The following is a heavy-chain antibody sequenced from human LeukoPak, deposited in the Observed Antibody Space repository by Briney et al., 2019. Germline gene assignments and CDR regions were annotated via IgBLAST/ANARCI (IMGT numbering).Heavy chain of an antibody. D-gene: IGHD6-13*01. CDR1: GFTFDDYA. V-gene: IGHV3-9*01. Sequence: GGSLGLSCAASGFTFDDYAMHWVRQAPGKGLEWVSGITWNSDSIDYADSVKGRFTISRDNAKNSLYLQMNSLRAEDTAVYYCARDLAAAGTYWGQGTLVTVSS. CDR3: ARDLAAAGTY. CDR2: ITWNSDSI. J-gene: IGHJ4*02.